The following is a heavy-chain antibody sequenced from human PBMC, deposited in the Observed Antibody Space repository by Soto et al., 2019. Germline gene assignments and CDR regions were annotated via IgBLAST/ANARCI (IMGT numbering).Heavy chain of an antibody. J-gene: IGHJ3*02. V-gene: IGHV4-31*03. Sequence: QVQLQESGPGLVKPSQTLSLTCTVSGGSISSGGYYWSWIRQHPGKGLGWIGYIYYSGRTYYNPSLKSRVTISVHTSNNQFSLKLSSVTAADTAVYSCASGTYYCDALDIWAHGTMVTVSS. CDR1: GGSISSGGYY. D-gene: IGHD3-22*01. CDR2: IYYSGRT. CDR3: ASGTYYCDALDI.